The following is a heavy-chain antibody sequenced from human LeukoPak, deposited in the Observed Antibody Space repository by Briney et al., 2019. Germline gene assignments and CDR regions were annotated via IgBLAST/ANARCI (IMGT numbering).Heavy chain of an antibody. Sequence: ASVKVSCKASGYTFTRYFIHWVRQAPGRGLEWMGTINPSGGSTGYAQKFQGRVTMTRDTSTSTVYMELSSLRSEDTADYYCAREGGGGIDIEPSFDYWGQGTLVTVSS. CDR1: GYTFTRYF. CDR2: INPSGGST. CDR3: AREGGGGIDIEPSFDY. D-gene: IGHD2-15*01. V-gene: IGHV1-46*01. J-gene: IGHJ4*02.